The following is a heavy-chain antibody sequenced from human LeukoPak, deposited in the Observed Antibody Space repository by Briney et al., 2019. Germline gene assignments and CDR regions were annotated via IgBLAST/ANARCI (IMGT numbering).Heavy chain of an antibody. V-gene: IGHV1-8*03. CDR1: GYTFTIYD. CDR3: ARGGSITMVRGSRRRYYYMDV. CDR2: MNPNSGTT. D-gene: IGHD3-10*01. Sequence: ASVKVSFKASGYTFTIYDSNWGRQPTRQGLQWMGWMNPNSGTTAYSQKSQGRVTITRNTSISTAYMELSSLRSEDTAVYYCARGGSITMVRGSRRRYYYMDVWGKGTTVTVSS. J-gene: IGHJ6*03.